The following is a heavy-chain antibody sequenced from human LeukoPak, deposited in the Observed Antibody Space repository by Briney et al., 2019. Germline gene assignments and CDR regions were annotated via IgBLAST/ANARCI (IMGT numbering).Heavy chain of an antibody. D-gene: IGHD3-22*01. Sequence: GSLGLSCAASGFTFSSYAMSWVRQAPGKGLERVSVISGSGGSTYYADSVKGRFTISRDNSKNTLSLQMNSLRVEDTAVYYCANGGSYYDSSGYYYVRAFDIWGQGTMVTVSS. V-gene: IGHV3-23*01. J-gene: IGHJ3*02. CDR3: ANGGSYYDSSGYYYVRAFDI. CDR2: ISGSGGST. CDR1: GFTFSSYA.